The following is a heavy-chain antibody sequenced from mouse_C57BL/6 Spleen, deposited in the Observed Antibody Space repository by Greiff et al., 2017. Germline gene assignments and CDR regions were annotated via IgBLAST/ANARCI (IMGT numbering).Heavy chain of an antibody. J-gene: IGHJ4*01. CDR2: IYPGDGDT. D-gene: IGHD2-4*01. Sequence: VQLQQSGAELVKPGASVKISCKASGYAFSSSWMNWVKQRPGKGLEWIGQIYPGDGDTNYNGKFKGKATLTADKSSSTAYMQLSSLTSEDSAVYFCARDGYDYYYAMDYWGQGTSVTVAS. CDR3: ARDGYDYYYAMDY. V-gene: IGHV1-80*01. CDR1: GYAFSSSW.